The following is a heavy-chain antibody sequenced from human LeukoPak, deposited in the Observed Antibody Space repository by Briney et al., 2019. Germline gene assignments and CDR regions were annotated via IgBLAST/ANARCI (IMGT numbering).Heavy chain of an antibody. D-gene: IGHD3-22*01. Sequence: ASVKVSCKASGYTFTGYYMHWVRQAPGQGLEWMGWINPNSGGTNYAQKFQGRVIMTRDTSISTAYMELSRLRSDDTAVYYCARGSVLSKAMMVVAIAAPPYYFDYWGQGTLVTVSS. CDR3: ARGSVLSKAMMVVAIAAPPYYFDY. CDR2: INPNSGGT. J-gene: IGHJ4*02. CDR1: GYTFTGYY. V-gene: IGHV1-2*02.